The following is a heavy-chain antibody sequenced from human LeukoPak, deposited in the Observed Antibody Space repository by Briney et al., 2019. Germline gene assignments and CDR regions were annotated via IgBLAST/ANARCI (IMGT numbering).Heavy chain of an antibody. Sequence: GGSLRLSCAASGFTFDDYGMSWVRQAPGKGLEWVSGINWNGGSTGYADSVKGRFTISRDNAKKSVYLQMDSLRAEDTAVYYCARAFSERYGLGYYYMDVWGKGTTVTVSS. CDR1: GFTFDDYG. CDR3: ARAFSERYGLGYYYMDV. J-gene: IGHJ6*03. CDR2: INWNGGST. V-gene: IGHV3-20*04. D-gene: IGHD1-26*01.